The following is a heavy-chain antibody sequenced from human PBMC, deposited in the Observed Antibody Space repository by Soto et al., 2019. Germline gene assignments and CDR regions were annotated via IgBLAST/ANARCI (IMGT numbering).Heavy chain of an antibody. V-gene: IGHV1-69*06. Sequence: QVQLVQSGAEVKKPGSSVKVSCKASGGTFSSYAISWVRQAPGQGLEWMGGIIPIFGTENYAQKFQGRVTITADKSTSTAYMELSSLRSEDTAVYYCARDAGGYCTNGVCGGGMDVWGQGTTVTVSS. CDR2: IIPIFGTE. CDR1: GGTFSSYA. J-gene: IGHJ6*02. D-gene: IGHD2-8*01. CDR3: ARDAGGYCTNGVCGGGMDV.